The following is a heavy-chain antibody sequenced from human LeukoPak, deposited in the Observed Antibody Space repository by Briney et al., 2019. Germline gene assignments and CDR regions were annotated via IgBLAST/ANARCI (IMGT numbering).Heavy chain of an antibody. V-gene: IGHV3-11*01. CDR1: GFTFSDFY. CDR3: ARDLSTSSEDWWDY. D-gene: IGHD6-13*01. Sequence: PGGSLRLSCAASGFTFSDFYMSWIRQAPGKGLEWISYISSSGSSIYNADSVRGRFTISRDNAKNSLYLQMNTLRAEDTAVYYCARDLSTSSEDWWDYWGQGTLVTVSS. CDR2: ISSSGSSI. J-gene: IGHJ4*02.